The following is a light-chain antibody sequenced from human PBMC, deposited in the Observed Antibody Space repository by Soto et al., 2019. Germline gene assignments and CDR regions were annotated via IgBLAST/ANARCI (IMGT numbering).Light chain of an antibody. CDR1: SSNIGAGYD. V-gene: IGLV1-40*01. CDR2: DNN. Sequence: QSVLTQPPSVSGAPGQRVTISCTGSSSNIGAGYDVHWYRQLPETAPKLLIYDNNNRPSGFPDRFSGSKSGTSASLAITGLQAGDEADYYCQSYDSSLSAFVFGTGTKVTVL. J-gene: IGLJ1*01. CDR3: QSYDSSLSAFV.